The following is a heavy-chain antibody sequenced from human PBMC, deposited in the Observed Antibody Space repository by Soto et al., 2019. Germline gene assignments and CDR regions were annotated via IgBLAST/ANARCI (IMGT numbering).Heavy chain of an antibody. V-gene: IGHV5-51*01. Sequence: PGESLKISFKGSGYSFTSYLICWVRQMPVKGLEWMGIIYPGDSDTRYSPSFQGQVTISADKSISTAYLQWSSLKASDTAMYYCASALSSYDILTGYSHFDYFGQRTLVALCS. J-gene: IGHJ4*02. CDR3: ASALSSYDILTGYSHFDY. CDR1: GYSFTSYL. D-gene: IGHD3-9*01. CDR2: IYPGDSDT.